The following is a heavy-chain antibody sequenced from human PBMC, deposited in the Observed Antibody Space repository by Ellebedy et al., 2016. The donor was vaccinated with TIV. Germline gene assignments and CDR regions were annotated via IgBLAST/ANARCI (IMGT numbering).Heavy chain of an antibody. CDR3: AGGSQFDP. V-gene: IGHV1-8*01. CDR2: MNPNNGNT. CDR1: GYIFTSYD. Sequence: AASVKVSCKASGYIFTSYDINWVRQATGQGLEWMGWMNPNNGNTEYAQKFQGRVTMTRNTSISTTYMELSSLRSEDTAVYYCAGGSQFDPWGQGTLVTVSS. J-gene: IGHJ5*02.